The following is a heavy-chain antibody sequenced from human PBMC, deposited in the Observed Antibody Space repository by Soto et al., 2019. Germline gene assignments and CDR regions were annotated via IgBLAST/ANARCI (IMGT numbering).Heavy chain of an antibody. D-gene: IGHD6-19*01. CDR1: GYTFTSYG. V-gene: IGHV1-18*01. CDR3: ARVPSSGWPYFFDY. Sequence: ASVKVSCKASGYTFTSYGISWVRQAPGQGLEWMGWISAYNGNTNYAQKLQGRVTITTDTSTSTAYMELNSLRAEDTAMYYCARVPSSGWPYFFDYWGLGTLVTVSS. J-gene: IGHJ4*02. CDR2: ISAYNGNT.